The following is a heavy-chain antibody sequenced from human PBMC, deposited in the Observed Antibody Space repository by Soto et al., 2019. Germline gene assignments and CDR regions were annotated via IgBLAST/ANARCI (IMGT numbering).Heavy chain of an antibody. D-gene: IGHD6-6*01. CDR3: ARRKYLDY. J-gene: IGHJ4*02. CDR1: GFTFGDYS. Sequence: PGGCLRLSCTTSGFTFGDYSMSWFRQAPGKGLEWIGYIRSNTYGGTTEYAASVKGRFTISRDDSKRVAHLQMNSLETEDTAVYFCARRKYLDYWGQGT. V-gene: IGHV3-49*03. CDR2: IRSNTYGGTT.